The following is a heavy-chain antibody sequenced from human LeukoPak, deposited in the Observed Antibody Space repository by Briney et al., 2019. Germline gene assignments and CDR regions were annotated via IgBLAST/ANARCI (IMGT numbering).Heavy chain of an antibody. CDR1: GGSFSGYS. CDR3: ARVIYGSGTYYKGWFDP. Sequence: SETLSLTCAVYGGSFSGYSWNWIRQPPVKGLEWIGEINHSGGTNYNPSLKSRVTISVDTSKNQFSLKLSSVTAADTAVYYCARVIYGSGTYYKGWFDPWGQGTLVTVSS. CDR2: INHSGGT. V-gene: IGHV4-34*01. D-gene: IGHD3-10*01. J-gene: IGHJ5*02.